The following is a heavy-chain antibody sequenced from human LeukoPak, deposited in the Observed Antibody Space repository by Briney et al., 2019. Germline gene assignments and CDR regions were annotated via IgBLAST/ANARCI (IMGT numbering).Heavy chain of an antibody. V-gene: IGHV4-34*01. J-gene: IGHJ4*02. Sequence: SETLSLTCAVYGGFFSGYYGSCIRQPPGKGLEWGGAIKHSGRINYNPSLKSRVTISVDTSKSQFSLKLSSVTDADAAVYYCARGPPYIVVVTPIGFFHYWGQGTLVTVSS. CDR1: GGFFSGYY. CDR2: IKHSGRI. D-gene: IGHD2-21*02. CDR3: ARGPPYIVVVTPIGFFHY.